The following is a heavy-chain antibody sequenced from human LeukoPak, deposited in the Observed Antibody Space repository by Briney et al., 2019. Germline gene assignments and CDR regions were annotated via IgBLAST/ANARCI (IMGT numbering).Heavy chain of an antibody. CDR2: INNDGSGT. Sequence: GGSLRLSCAASGFSFSVFWMHWVRQAPGKGLVWVSRINNDGSGTTYADSVKGRFTISRDNVKNTLYLQMNSLRAEDTAIYYCARDQDGPGATVDHWGQGTLVTVSS. V-gene: IGHV3-74*01. J-gene: IGHJ5*02. D-gene: IGHD1-26*01. CDR3: ARDQDGPGATVDH. CDR1: GFSFSVFW.